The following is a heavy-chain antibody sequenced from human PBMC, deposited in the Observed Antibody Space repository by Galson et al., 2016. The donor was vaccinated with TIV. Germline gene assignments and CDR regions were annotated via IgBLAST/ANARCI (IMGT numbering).Heavy chain of an antibody. D-gene: IGHD2-15*01. CDR2: VSDGGKT. V-gene: IGHV3-66*02. J-gene: IGHJ6*02. Sequence: SLRLSCAASGLSVSINYMTWVRQAPGKGLEWVSLVSDGGKTYYADFVKGRFTISRDTSENTLYLQMNSLRVEDTAVYYCARDRVVDATYYYYYYGMDVWGQGTAVTVS. CDR1: GLSVSINY. CDR3: ARDRVVDATYYYYYYGMDV.